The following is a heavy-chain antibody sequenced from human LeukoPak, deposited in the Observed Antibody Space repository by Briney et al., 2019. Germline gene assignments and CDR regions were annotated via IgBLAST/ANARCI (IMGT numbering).Heavy chain of an antibody. J-gene: IGHJ4*02. CDR1: GGSISSSSYY. Sequence: SETLSLTCTVSGGSISSSSYYWGWICQPPGKGLEWIGSIYYSGSTYYNPSLKSRVTISVDTSKNQFSLKLSSVTAADTAVYYCARTLAGFLEWLSTGYFDYWGQGTLVTVSS. D-gene: IGHD3-3*01. CDR2: IYYSGST. V-gene: IGHV4-39*07. CDR3: ARTLAGFLEWLSTGYFDY.